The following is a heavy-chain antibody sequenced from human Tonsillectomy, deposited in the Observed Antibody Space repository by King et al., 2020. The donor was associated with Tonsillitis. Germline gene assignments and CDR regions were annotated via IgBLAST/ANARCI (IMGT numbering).Heavy chain of an antibody. CDR3: AREPENRIQGGFDY. Sequence: QLVQSGGGLVQPGGSLRLSCAASGFTFTSYSMNWVRPAPGKGLEWVSYISSSSSHIYYADSVKGRFTISRDNAKNSLYLQMNSLRVEDAAVYYCAREPENRIQGGFDYGRQGTLVTVSS. J-gene: IGHJ4*02. CDR1: GFTFTSYS. D-gene: IGHD2-15*01. V-gene: IGHV3-48*01. CDR2: ISSSSSHI.